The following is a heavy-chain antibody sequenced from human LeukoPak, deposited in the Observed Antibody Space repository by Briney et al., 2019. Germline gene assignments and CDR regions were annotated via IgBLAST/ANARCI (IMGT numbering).Heavy chain of an antibody. D-gene: IGHD1-26*01. V-gene: IGHV1-8*02. J-gene: IGHJ3*02. CDR2: MNPNSGNT. CDR1: GYTFTSYG. Sequence: ASVKVSCXASGYTFTSYGISWVRQATGQGLEWMGWMNPNSGNTGYAQKFQGRVTMTRNTSISTAYMELSSLRSEDTAVYYCAKRYGSYYRAFDIWGQGTMVTVSS. CDR3: AKRYGSYYRAFDI.